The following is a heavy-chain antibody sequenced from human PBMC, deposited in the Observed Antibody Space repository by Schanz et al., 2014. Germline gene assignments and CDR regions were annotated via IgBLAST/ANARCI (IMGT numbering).Heavy chain of an antibody. CDR3: AASSGWHPSTDY. J-gene: IGHJ4*02. D-gene: IGHD6-19*01. CDR1: GFTASSHS. Sequence: EVQLVESGGGLVKPGGSLRLSCGVSGFTASSHSMNWVRQAPGKGLEWVSYISGSSRTIYYADSMKGRFTVSRDNAENALYLQMNSLRAEDTAVYYCAASSGWHPSTDYWGQGTLVTVSS. V-gene: IGHV3-48*01. CDR2: ISGSSRTI.